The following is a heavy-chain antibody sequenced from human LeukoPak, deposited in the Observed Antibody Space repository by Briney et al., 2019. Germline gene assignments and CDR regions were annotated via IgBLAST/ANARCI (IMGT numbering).Heavy chain of an antibody. CDR3: AKAPGYADFDY. D-gene: IGHD5-12*01. V-gene: IGHV3-30*18. CDR2: ISYDGSNK. J-gene: IGHJ4*02. Sequence: SGGSLRLSCAASGFTFSSYRMNWVRQAPGKGLEWVAVISYDGSNKYYADSVKGRFTISRDNSKNTLYLQMNSLRAEDTAVYYCAKAPGYADFDYWGQGTLVTVSS. CDR1: GFTFSSYR.